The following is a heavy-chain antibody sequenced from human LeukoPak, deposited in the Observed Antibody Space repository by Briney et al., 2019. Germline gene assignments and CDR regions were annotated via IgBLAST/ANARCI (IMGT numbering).Heavy chain of an antibody. CDR2: ISAYNGNT. Sequence: GASVKVSCKASGYTFTSYGISWVRQAPGQGLEWMGWISAYNGNTNYAQKLQGRVTMTTDTSTSTAYMELRSLRSDDTAVYYCARLKYCSSTSCYGNWFDPWGQGTLVTVSS. D-gene: IGHD2-2*01. V-gene: IGHV1-18*01. J-gene: IGHJ5*02. CDR3: ARLKYCSSTSCYGNWFDP. CDR1: GYTFTSYG.